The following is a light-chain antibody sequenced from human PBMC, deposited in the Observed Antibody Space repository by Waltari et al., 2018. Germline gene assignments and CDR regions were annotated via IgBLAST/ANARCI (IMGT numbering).Light chain of an antibody. V-gene: IGKV1-39*01. CDR2: AAS. CDR3: QQSFSSPWT. Sequence: DIQMTQSPSSLSASVGDTVTVTCRASQNIRTHLNWYPQKPATAPKLLIYAASTLHRGVPSRFSASASGTDFTLTVTNLQPDDFAVYFCQQSFSSPWTFGQGTRV. CDR1: QNIRTH. J-gene: IGKJ1*01.